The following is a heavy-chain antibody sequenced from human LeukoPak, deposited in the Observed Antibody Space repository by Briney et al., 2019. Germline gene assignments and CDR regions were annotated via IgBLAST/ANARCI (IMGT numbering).Heavy chain of an antibody. V-gene: IGHV1-18*01. CDR2: ISAYNGNT. CDR3: ARVRNPRELPYSIIDY. J-gene: IGHJ4*02. D-gene: IGHD1-26*01. CDR1: GYTFTSYG. Sequence: ASVKVSCKASGYTFTSYGISWVRQAPGQGLEWMGWISAYNGNTNYAQKLQGRVTMTTGTSTSTAYMELRSLRSDDTAVYYCARVRNPRELPYSIIDYWGQGTLVTVSS.